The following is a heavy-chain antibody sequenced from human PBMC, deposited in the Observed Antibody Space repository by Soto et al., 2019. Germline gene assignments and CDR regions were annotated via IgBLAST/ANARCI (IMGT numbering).Heavy chain of an antibody. J-gene: IGHJ6*03. CDR3: ARRARADYYYMDV. CDR1: GFTFSSDA. D-gene: IGHD6-6*01. Sequence: EVQLVESGGGLAQPGGSLRLSCAASGFTFSSDAMDWVRQAPGKGLEYVSGISSSGSGTYYASSVKGRFTISRDNSRDTVYLQMDTLRPEDMAVYYCARRARADYYYMDVWGKGTTVTVS. CDR2: ISSSGSGT. V-gene: IGHV3-64*01.